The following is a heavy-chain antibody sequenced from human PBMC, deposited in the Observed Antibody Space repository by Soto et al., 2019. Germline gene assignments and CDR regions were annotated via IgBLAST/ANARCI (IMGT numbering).Heavy chain of an antibody. CDR2: IYHSGST. CDR1: GYSISSGYY. CDR3: ARDFGGMDV. J-gene: IGHJ6*02. Sequence: SETLSLTCAVSGYSISSGYYWGWIRQPPGKGLEWIGSIYHSGSTYYNPSLKSRVTISVDTSKNQFSLKLRSVTAADTAVYYCARDFGGMDVWGQGTTVTVSS. V-gene: IGHV4-38-2*02. D-gene: IGHD3-10*01.